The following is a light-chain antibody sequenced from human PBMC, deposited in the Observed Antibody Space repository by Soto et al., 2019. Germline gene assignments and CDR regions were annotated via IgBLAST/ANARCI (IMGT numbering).Light chain of an antibody. CDR1: QSVSNN. CDR3: HQYYRWPLT. J-gene: IGKJ4*01. Sequence: ELVMTQSPATLSVSPGERATLSCRASQSVSNNLAWYQQKPGQAPRLLIYHASTSAAGIPATFSGSGSATAFTLTIGSLHSEDFAVYYCHQYYRWPLTFGGGTKVEIK. CDR2: HAS. V-gene: IGKV3-15*01.